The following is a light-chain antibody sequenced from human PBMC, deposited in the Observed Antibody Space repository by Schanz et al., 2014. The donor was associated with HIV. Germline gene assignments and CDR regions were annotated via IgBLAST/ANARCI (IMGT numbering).Light chain of an antibody. J-gene: IGKJ4*01. CDR3: QHYGDSRGT. V-gene: IGKV3-20*01. CDR1: QSVGGSQ. CDR2: ATS. Sequence: EIVLTQSPGRLSLSPGERATLSCRASQSVGGSQLAWFQLKRGQPPRLLIYATSFRAVGIPDRFSGSGSETDFTLTISGLEPEDFAVYYCQHYGDSRGTSGGGTEVDIK.